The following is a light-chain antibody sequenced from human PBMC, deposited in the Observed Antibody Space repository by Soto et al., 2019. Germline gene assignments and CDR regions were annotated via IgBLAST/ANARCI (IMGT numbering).Light chain of an antibody. J-gene: IGKJ2*01. V-gene: IGKV3-15*01. CDR2: DAS. CDR1: QSVGGN. Sequence: EIVMTQSPGTLSVSPGERATLSCRASQSVGGNLAWYQQRPGRAPRLLIYDASTRATDIPARFSGSGSGTEFTLTISSLQSEDFALYYCQQYNNWPLYTFGQGIKLEIK. CDR3: QQYNNWPLYT.